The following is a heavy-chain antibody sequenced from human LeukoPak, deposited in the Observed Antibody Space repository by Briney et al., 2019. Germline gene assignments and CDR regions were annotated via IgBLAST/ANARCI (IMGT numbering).Heavy chain of an antibody. D-gene: IGHD2-15*01. J-gene: IGHJ4*02. CDR2: ISYDGSNK. CDR3: AGDGELGYCRGGTCYGPGILDY. Sequence: GGSLRLSCAASGFTFSSYGMHWVRQAPGKGLEWVAVISYDGSNKYYADSVKGRFTISRDNSKNTLSLQMNSLRAEDSGVYYCAGDGELGYCRGGTCYGPGILDYWGQGTLVTVSS. CDR1: GFTFSSYG. V-gene: IGHV3-33*01.